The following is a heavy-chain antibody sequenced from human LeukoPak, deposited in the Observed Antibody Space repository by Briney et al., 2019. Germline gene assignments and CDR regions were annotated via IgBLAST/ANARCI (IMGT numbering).Heavy chain of an antibody. J-gene: IGHJ4*02. CDR1: GGSVNNGGYY. V-gene: IGHV4-31*03. Sequence: SQTLSLTCTVSGGSVNNGGYYWSWIRQHPGKGLEWIGYIYYSGSSYYNPSLRSRVTISVDTSKNHFSLKLSSVTAADTAVYYCARNRDGYNSFDYWGQGTLVTVSS. D-gene: IGHD5-24*01. CDR2: IYYSGSS. CDR3: ARNRDGYNSFDY.